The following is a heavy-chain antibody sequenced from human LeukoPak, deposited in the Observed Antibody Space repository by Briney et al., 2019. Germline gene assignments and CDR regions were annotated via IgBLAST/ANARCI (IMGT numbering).Heavy chain of an antibody. CDR1: GYTFTSYY. Sequence: GASVKVSCKASGYTFTSYYMHWVRQAPGQGLEWMGIINPSGGSTSYAQKFQGRVTMTRDMSTSTVYMELSSLRSEDTAVYYCARDPLDYSNWGGYYYYMDVWGKGTTVTVSS. CDR2: INPSGGST. D-gene: IGHD4-11*01. CDR3: ARDPLDYSNWGGYYYYMDV. V-gene: IGHV1-46*01. J-gene: IGHJ6*03.